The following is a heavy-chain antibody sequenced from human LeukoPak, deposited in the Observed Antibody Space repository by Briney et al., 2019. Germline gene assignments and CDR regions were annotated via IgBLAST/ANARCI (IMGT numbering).Heavy chain of an antibody. CDR1: GFTVSSNY. CDR3: ARLSYSGSYYFFDY. CDR2: IYSGGST. J-gene: IGHJ4*02. V-gene: IGHV3-53*01. Sequence: GGSLRLSCVVSGFTVSSNYMSWVRQAPGKGLEWVSIIYSGGSTYYADSVKGRFTISGDNSKNTLYLQMNSLRAEDTAVYYCARLSYSGSYYFFDYWGQGALVSASS. D-gene: IGHD1-26*01.